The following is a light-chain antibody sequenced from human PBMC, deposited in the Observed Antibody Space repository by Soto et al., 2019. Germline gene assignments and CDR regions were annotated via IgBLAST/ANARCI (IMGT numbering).Light chain of an antibody. CDR1: QSISNW. CDR3: QQSFSPPQT. V-gene: IGKV1-39*01. CDR2: DVS. J-gene: IGKJ1*01. Sequence: DIHMTQSPSTLPASVGDRVTIPCRASQSISNWLAWYQQKPGKAPDLLIYDVSTLQSGVPSRFSGSGSGTDFTLTISSLQPEDFATYYCQQSFSPPQTFGQGTKVDNK.